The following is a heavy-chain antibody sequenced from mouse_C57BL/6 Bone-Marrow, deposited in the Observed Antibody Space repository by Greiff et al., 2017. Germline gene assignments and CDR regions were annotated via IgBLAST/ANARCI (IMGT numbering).Heavy chain of an antibody. CDR2: FHPYNDDT. J-gene: IGHJ2*01. Sequence: VNVVESGAELVKPGASVTMSCKASGYTFTTYPIEWMKQNPGKSLEWIGNFHPYNDDTTYNEKFKGKATLTVEKSSSTVYLELSRLTSDDSAVYYCARGGNYGEYYFDYWGQGTTLTVAS. D-gene: IGHD2-1*01. V-gene: IGHV1-47*01. CDR3: ARGGNYGEYYFDY. CDR1: GYTFTTYP.